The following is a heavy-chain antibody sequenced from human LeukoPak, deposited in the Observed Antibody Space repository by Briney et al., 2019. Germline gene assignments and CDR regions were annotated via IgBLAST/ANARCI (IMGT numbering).Heavy chain of an antibody. CDR1: GGTFSSYA. V-gene: IGHV1-69*04. CDR3: ARHPYSSSWTRIYYFDY. D-gene: IGHD6-13*01. J-gene: IGHJ4*02. CDR2: IIPILGIA. Sequence: SVKVSCKASGGTFSSYAISWVRQAPGQGLEWMGRIIPILGIANYAQKFQGRVTITADKSTSTAYMELSSLRSEDTAVYYCARHPYSSSWTRIYYFDYWGQGTLVTVSS.